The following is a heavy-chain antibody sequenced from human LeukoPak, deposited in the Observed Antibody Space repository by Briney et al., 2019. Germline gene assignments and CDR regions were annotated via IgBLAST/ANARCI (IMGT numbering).Heavy chain of an antibody. CDR3: ARLPPQYYYDSSGYYYGEYYFDY. CDR1: GYTFTSYG. V-gene: IGHV1-18*01. CDR2: IGAYNGNT. D-gene: IGHD3-22*01. J-gene: IGHJ4*02. Sequence: ASVKVSCKASGYTFTSYGISWVRQAPGQGLEWMGWIGAYNGNTNYAQKLQGRVTMTTDTSTSTAYMELRSLRSDDTAVYYCARLPPQYYYDSSGYYYGEYYFDYWGQGTLVTVSS.